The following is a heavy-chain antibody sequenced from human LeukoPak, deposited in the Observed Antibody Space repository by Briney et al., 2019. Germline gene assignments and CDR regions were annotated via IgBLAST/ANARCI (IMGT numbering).Heavy chain of an antibody. CDR1: GYSFTSYW. CDR3: ARRVTFGGVIVYFDY. Sequence: GESLKISCKGSGYSFTSYWIGWVRQMPGKGLEWMGIIYPGDSDTRYSPSFQGQVTISADKSISTAYLQWSSLKASDTAMYYCARRVTFGGVIVYFDYWGQGTPVTVSS. V-gene: IGHV5-51*01. J-gene: IGHJ4*02. CDR2: IYPGDSDT. D-gene: IGHD3-16*02.